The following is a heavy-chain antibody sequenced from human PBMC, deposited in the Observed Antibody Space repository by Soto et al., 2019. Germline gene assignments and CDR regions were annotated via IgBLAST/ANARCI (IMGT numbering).Heavy chain of an antibody. J-gene: IGHJ4*02. Sequence: QVQLVESGGGLVQPGGSLRLSCAASGFTFSDYYMSWIRQAPGKGLEWVSYIKNSGSYKYYVDSVRGRFTISRDNAKNSLYLQMNSLRAEDTAVYYCGSVVAFGPVVGNWGQGTLVTVSS. CDR3: GSVVAFGPVVGN. V-gene: IGHV3-11*01. D-gene: IGHD2-15*01. CDR2: IKNSGSYK. CDR1: GFTFSDYY.